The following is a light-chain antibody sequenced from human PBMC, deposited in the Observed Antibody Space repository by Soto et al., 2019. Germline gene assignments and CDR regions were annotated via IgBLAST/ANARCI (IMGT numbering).Light chain of an antibody. J-gene: IGLJ2*01. V-gene: IGLV3-21*02. CDR2: DVS. CDR3: QVWDSNTDHL. Sequence: VLTQPPSVSVAPGQTATITCGGPNIGSRSVHWYQLKPRQAPVLVVFDVSDRPSGIPERFSGSNSGNTATLTINRVEGGDEADYFCQVWDSNTDHLFGGGTKLTVL. CDR1: NIGSRS.